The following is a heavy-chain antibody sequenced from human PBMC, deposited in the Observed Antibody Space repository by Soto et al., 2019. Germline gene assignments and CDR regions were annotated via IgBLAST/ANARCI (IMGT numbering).Heavy chain of an antibody. D-gene: IGHD2-15*01. CDR3: ARDSRCSGGSCYSGVPFDY. CDR1: GGTFSSYA. CDR2: IIPIFGTA. V-gene: IGHV1-69*12. Sequence: QVQLVQSGAEVKKPGSSVKVSCKASGGTFSSYAISWVRQAPGQGLEWMGGIIPIFGTANYAQKFQGRVTITADESTSTAYMELSSLRSEDTAVYYCARDSRCSGGSCYSGVPFDYWGQGTLDTGSS. J-gene: IGHJ4*02.